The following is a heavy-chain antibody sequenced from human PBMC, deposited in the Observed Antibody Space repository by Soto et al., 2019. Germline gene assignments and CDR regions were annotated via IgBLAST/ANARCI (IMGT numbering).Heavy chain of an antibody. V-gene: IGHV3-21*01. J-gene: IGHJ6*02. CDR3: ARSLYGGPYGMDV. CDR1: GFTFSSYS. Sequence: GGSLRLSCAASGFTFSSYSMNWVRQAPGKGLEWVSSISSSSSYIYYTDSVKGRFTISRDNAKNSLHLQMNSLRAEDTAVYYCARSLYGGPYGMDVWGQGTTVTVSS. CDR2: ISSSSSYI. D-gene: IGHD4-17*01.